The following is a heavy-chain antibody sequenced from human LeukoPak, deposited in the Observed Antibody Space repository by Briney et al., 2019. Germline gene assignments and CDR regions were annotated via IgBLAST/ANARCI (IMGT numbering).Heavy chain of an antibody. CDR2: IYYSGST. Sequence: SETLSLTCTVSGGSISSYYWSWIRQPPGKGLEWIGYIYYSGSTNYNPSLKSRVTISVDTSKNQFSLKLSSVTAADTAVYYCARLSDSDAFDIWGQGTMVTVSS. J-gene: IGHJ3*02. CDR3: ARLSDSDAFDI. CDR1: GGSISSYY. V-gene: IGHV4-59*08. D-gene: IGHD3-22*01.